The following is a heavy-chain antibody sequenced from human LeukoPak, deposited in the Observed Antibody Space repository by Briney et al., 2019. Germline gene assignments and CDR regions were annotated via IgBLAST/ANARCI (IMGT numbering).Heavy chain of an antibody. D-gene: IGHD3-10*01. J-gene: IGHJ4*02. CDR2: TYYRSKWYN. Sequence: SQTLSLTCAISGDSVSTNSAGWNWIRQSPSRGLEWLGRTYYRSKWYNDYAVSVKSRITVKPDTSKNQYSLQLNSVTPEDSAVYYCARPNGGVFDYWGQGTLVTVSS. V-gene: IGHV6-1*01. CDR3: ARPNGGVFDY. CDR1: GDSVSTNSAG.